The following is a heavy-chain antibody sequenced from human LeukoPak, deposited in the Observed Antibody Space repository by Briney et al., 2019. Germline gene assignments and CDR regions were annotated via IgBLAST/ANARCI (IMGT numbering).Heavy chain of an antibody. CDR1: GYTFTSFS. CDR3: VKEGSSSRYPPYYGMDV. D-gene: IGHD6-13*01. V-gene: IGHV7-4-1*02. J-gene: IGHJ6*02. Sequence: GASVRVSCKGSGYTFTSFSINWVREGPARGLECLGWINTNTGTPTYAQTFTGRYVFSLDTSVTTAYLQISGLKTEDTAVYFCVKEGSSSRYPPYYGMDVWGQGTTVTVSS. CDR2: INTNTGTP.